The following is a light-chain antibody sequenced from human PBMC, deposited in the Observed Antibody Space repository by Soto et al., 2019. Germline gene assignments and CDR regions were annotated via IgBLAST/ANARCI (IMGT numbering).Light chain of an antibody. CDR3: QHWNDYSWT. CDR1: QSISTW. Sequence: DIHMTQSPSTLSAPVEDRVTITSRASQSISTWLAWYQQKPGKAPNPLIYKTSSLEAGVPSRFSGSGSGTEFTLTISSLQPDDFATYYCQHWNDYSWTFGQGTKVEVK. CDR2: KTS. J-gene: IGKJ1*01. V-gene: IGKV1-5*03.